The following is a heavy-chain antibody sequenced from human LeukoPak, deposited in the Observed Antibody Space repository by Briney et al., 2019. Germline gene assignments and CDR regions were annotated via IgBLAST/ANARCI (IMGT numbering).Heavy chain of an antibody. CDR1: GFTVSSNY. CDR2: IYSGGST. CDR3: ASTLRASCIDY. V-gene: IGHV3-53*05. Sequence: GGSLRLSCAASGFTVSSNYMSWVRQAPGKGLEWVSVIYSGGSTYYADSVKGRFTISRDNSKNTLYLQMNSLRAEDTAVYSCASTLRASCIDYWGQGTLVTVSS. D-gene: IGHD2-2*01. J-gene: IGHJ4*02.